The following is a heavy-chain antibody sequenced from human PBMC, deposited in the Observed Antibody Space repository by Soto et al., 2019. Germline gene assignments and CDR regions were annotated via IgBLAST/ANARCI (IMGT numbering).Heavy chain of an antibody. CDR3: ARGRLCDY. CDR2: LYYNGST. J-gene: IGHJ4*02. CDR1: GGSISSYD. V-gene: IGHV4-59*01. Sequence: QVQLQESGPGLVKPSETLSLTCTVSGGSISSYDWSWIRQPPGKGLEWIGYLYYNGSTNYNPSLNSPVTISLDTSKNRFSLRLSSVTAADTAVYYCARGRLCDYWGQGTLVTVSS.